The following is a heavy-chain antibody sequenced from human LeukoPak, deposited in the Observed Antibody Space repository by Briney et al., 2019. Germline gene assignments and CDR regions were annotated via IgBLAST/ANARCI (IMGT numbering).Heavy chain of an antibody. J-gene: IGHJ4*02. CDR2: IYPDDSET. Sequence: GESLKISCKGSGYDFTTYWLGWVRQMPGKGLEWMGIIYPDDSETRYSPSFQGQVTISADKSISTAYLQWSSLKASDTAMYYCATTRMDGFDYWGQGTLVTVSS. CDR1: GYDFTTYW. CDR3: ATTRMDGFDY. D-gene: IGHD2-2*01. V-gene: IGHV5-51*01.